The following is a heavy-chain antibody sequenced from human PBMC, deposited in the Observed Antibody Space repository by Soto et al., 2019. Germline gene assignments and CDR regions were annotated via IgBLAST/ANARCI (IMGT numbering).Heavy chain of an antibody. Sequence: GSLRLSCAASGFTVSSNYMSWVRQAPGKGLEWVSVIYSGGSTYYADSVKGRFTISRDNSKNTLYLQMNSLRAEDTAVYYCARESCTNGVCYTSAFDIWGQGTMLTVSS. CDR3: ARESCTNGVCYTSAFDI. V-gene: IGHV3-53*01. D-gene: IGHD2-8*01. J-gene: IGHJ3*02. CDR1: GFTVSSNY. CDR2: IYSGGST.